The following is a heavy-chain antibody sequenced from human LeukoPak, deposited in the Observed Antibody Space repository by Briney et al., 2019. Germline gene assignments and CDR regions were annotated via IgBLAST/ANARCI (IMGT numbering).Heavy chain of an antibody. Sequence: SETLSLTCTVSGYSISSGYYCGWIRQPPRKGLEWIGSIYHSGSTYYNPSLKSRVTISVDTSKNQFSLKLSSVTATDTAVYYCAKSSGSLVNDAFHIWGQGAMVTVSS. CDR3: AKSSGSLVNDAFHI. CDR2: IYHSGST. D-gene: IGHD3-10*01. V-gene: IGHV4-38-2*02. CDR1: GYSISSGYY. J-gene: IGHJ3*02.